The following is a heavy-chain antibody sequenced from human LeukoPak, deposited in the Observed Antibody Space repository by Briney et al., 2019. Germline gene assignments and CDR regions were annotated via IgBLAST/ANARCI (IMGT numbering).Heavy chain of an antibody. V-gene: IGHV3-49*03. Sequence: GGSLRLSCTASGFIFGSYAMNWFRQAPGKGLEWVAFIRSKTSGGTAEYAASVKGRFTISRDDSNSIVYLQMNSLKTEDTAMYYCTRAIPAAPMGWGQGTLVTVSS. CDR2: IRSKTSGGTA. CDR3: TRAIPAAPMG. CDR1: GFIFGSYA. D-gene: IGHD6-13*01. J-gene: IGHJ4*02.